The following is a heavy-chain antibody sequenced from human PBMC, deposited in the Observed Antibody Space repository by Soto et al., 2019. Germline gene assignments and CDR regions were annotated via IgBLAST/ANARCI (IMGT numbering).Heavy chain of an antibody. CDR2: INHSGST. CDR1: GSSFSAYY. CDR3: ARGKHSSSSAFGDY. D-gene: IGHD6-6*01. J-gene: IGHJ4*02. Sequence: SETLSLTCGVSGSSFSAYYWTWIRQPPGKGLGWIGEINHSGSTSYNPSLKSRVTISLDTSKSQFSLKLSSVTAADTAVYYCARGKHSSSSAFGDYWGQGTLVTVSS. V-gene: IGHV4-34*01.